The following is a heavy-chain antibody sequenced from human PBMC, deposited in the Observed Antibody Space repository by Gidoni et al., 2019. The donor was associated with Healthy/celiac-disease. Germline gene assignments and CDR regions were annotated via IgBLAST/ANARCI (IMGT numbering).Heavy chain of an antibody. CDR2: ISYDGSNK. D-gene: IGHD3-10*01. Sequence: VQLVESGGGVVQPGRSLRLSCAASGFTFRSYVMHWVRQAPGKGLEWVAVISYDGSNKYYADSVKGRFTIARDNSKNTLYLQMNSLRAEDTAVYYCAKVLWFGESSHSDYGMDVWGQGTTVTVSS. J-gene: IGHJ6*02. V-gene: IGHV3-30*18. CDR3: AKVLWFGESSHSDYGMDV. CDR1: GFTFRSYV.